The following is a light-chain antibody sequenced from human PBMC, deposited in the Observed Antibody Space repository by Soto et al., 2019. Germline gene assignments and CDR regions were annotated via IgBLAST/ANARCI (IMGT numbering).Light chain of an antibody. V-gene: IGKV3-15*01. CDR2: DAS. CDR3: QHYNDWVWT. Sequence: EIVMTQSPATLSMSPGERATLSCRASQSVTFKLAWYQQKPGQAPRLLIYDASTRATGIPARFSGSGSGTEFTLTISSLQSEDFAVYHCQHYNDWVWTFGQGTKVEIK. CDR1: QSVTFK. J-gene: IGKJ1*01.